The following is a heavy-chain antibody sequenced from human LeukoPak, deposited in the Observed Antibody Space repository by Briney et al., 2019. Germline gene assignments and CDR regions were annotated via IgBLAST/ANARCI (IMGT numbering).Heavy chain of an antibody. CDR3: ARGGESRAVLQH. V-gene: IGHV3-7*04. D-gene: IGHD3-16*01. CDR1: GFTFRNYW. CDR2: IKEDGSEK. J-gene: IGHJ1*01. Sequence: PGGSLRLSCAASGFTFRNYWMNWVRQAPGKGLEWVANIKEDGSEKDWVDSVKGRFTISRDNAKNSLYLQMNSLRVEDTALYYCARGGESRAVLQHWGQGTLVTVSS.